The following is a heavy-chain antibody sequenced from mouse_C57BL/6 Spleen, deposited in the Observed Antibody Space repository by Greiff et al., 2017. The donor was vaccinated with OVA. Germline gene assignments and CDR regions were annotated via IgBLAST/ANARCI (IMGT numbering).Heavy chain of an antibody. CDR1: GYAFSSSW. J-gene: IGHJ2*01. D-gene: IGHD1-1*01. Sequence: VQRVESGPELVKPGASVKISCKASGYAFSSSWMNWVKQRPGKGLEWIGRIYPGDGDTNYNGKFKGKATLTADKSSSTAYMQLSSLTSEDSAVYFCAELYYFDYWGQGTTLTVSS. V-gene: IGHV1-82*01. CDR2: IYPGDGDT. CDR3: AELYYFDY.